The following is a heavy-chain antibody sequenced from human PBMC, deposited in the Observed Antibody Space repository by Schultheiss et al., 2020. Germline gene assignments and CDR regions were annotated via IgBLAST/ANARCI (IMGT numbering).Heavy chain of an antibody. CDR3: AKDWGRYCSSTSCGLGDY. CDR2: ISYDGSNK. D-gene: IGHD2-2*01. CDR1: GFTFSSYG. J-gene: IGHJ4*02. Sequence: GGSLRLSCAASGFTFSSYGMHWVRQAPGKGLEWVAVISYDGSNKYYADSVKGRFTISRDNSKNTLYLQMNSLRAEDTAVYYCAKDWGRYCSSTSCGLGDYWGQGTLV. V-gene: IGHV3-30*18.